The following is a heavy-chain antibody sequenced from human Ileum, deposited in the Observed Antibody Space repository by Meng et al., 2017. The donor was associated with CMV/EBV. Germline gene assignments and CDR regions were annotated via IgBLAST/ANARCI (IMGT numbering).Heavy chain of an antibody. D-gene: IGHD1-20*01. CDR1: GFTFTTYW. J-gene: IGHJ4*02. CDR2: TNEHDSDK. Sequence: LSLTCAASGFTFTTYWMSWVRQAPGKGLEWVANTNEHDSDKYYVDAVKGRFTISRDNAKDSVYLQMTSLRAEDTAIYYCARRAGGITRTFFDFWGLGTPVTVSS. CDR3: ARRAGGITRTFFDF. V-gene: IGHV3-7*01.